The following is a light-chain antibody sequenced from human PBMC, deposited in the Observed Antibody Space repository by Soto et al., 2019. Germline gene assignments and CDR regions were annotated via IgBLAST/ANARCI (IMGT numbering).Light chain of an antibody. CDR3: QQYDNLPPYT. Sequence: DIQMTPSPSSLSASVGDRVTITCQASRDISVYLNWYQQKPGKPPKLLVFDASNLQTGVPSRFSGSGSGTHFTFTISSLQAEDVATYYCQQYDNLPPYTFGQGTKLEIK. V-gene: IGKV1-33*01. J-gene: IGKJ2*01. CDR2: DAS. CDR1: RDISVY.